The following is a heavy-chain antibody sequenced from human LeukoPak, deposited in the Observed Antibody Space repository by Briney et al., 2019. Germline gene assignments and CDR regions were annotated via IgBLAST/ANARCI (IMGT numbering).Heavy chain of an antibody. V-gene: IGHV3-53*05. Sequence: PPGGSLRLSCAASGLTVSSNYMSWVRQAPGKGLEYVSVIYIDGITYYADSVKGRFTISRDNSKNTLYLQMNSLRAEDTAVYYCAKDRWFGELLTYYFDYWGQGTLVTVSS. CDR3: AKDRWFGELLTYYFDY. CDR2: IYIDGIT. D-gene: IGHD3-10*01. CDR1: GLTVSSNY. J-gene: IGHJ4*02.